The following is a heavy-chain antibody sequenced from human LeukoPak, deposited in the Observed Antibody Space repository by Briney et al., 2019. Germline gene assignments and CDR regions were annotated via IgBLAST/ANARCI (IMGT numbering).Heavy chain of an antibody. CDR3: ASVQGYCSGGSCSDDY. J-gene: IGHJ4*02. D-gene: IGHD2-15*01. Sequence: PAETLSLTCTVSGGSVSSGGFYWSWIRQPPGKGLEWIGYIYYSGSTYYNPSLKGRVTISVDTSKNQFSLKLSSVTAADTAVYYCASVQGYCSGGSCSDDYWGQGTLVTVSS. CDR2: IYYSGST. V-gene: IGHV4-30-4*01. CDR1: GGSVSSGGFY.